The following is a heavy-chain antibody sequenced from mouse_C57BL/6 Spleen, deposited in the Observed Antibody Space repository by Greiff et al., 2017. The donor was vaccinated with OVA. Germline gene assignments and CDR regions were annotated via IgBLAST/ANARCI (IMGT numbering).Heavy chain of an antibody. D-gene: IGHD4-1*01. CDR3: ARRGYELGQDYAMDY. CDR2: IYPGDGDT. CDR1: GYAFSSSW. Sequence: VQLQQSGPELVKPGASVKISCKASGYAFSSSWMNWVKQRPGKGLEWIGRIYPGDGDTNYNGKFKGKATLTADKSSSTAYMQLSSLTSEDSAVYFCARRGYELGQDYAMDYWGQGTSVTVSS. J-gene: IGHJ4*01. V-gene: IGHV1-82*01.